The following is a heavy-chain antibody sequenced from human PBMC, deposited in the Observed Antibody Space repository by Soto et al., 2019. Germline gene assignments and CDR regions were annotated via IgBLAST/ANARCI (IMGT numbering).Heavy chain of an antibody. Sequence: GESLKISCKGSGYSFTSYWIGWVRQMPGKGLEWMGIIYPGDSDTRYSPSFQGQVTISADKSISTAYLQWSSLKASDTAMYYCARGPGWEAASSAFDYWGQGTLVTVSS. V-gene: IGHV5-51*01. CDR3: ARGPGWEAASSAFDY. CDR1: GYSFTSYW. J-gene: IGHJ4*02. D-gene: IGHD2-15*01. CDR2: IYPGDSDT.